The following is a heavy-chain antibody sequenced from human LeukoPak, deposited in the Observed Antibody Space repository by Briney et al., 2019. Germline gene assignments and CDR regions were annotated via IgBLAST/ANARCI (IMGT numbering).Heavy chain of an antibody. CDR1: GFTFSDYS. CDR3: ARDRGIAAAGYYFDY. Sequence: GGSLRLSCAASGFTFSDYSFNWLRQAPGKGLEWISFISSSSNTVYYADSVKGRFTISRDNSKNTLYLQMNSLRAEDTAVYYCARDRGIAAAGYYFDYWGQGTLVTVSS. V-gene: IGHV3-48*01. J-gene: IGHJ4*02. D-gene: IGHD6-13*01. CDR2: ISSSSNTV.